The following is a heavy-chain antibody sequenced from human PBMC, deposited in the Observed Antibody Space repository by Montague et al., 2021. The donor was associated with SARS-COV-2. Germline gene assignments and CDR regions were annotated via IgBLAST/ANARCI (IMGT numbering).Heavy chain of an antibody. CDR2: IYWNGGTT. D-gene: IGHD3-16*01. CDR3: ARDHAYTSSSDY. CDR1: GFNFDDYG. J-gene: IGHJ4*02. V-gene: IGHV3-20*04. Sequence: SLRLSCAASGFNFDDYGMSWVRQAPGKGLEWVSGIYWNGGTTSYADSVKVRFTISRDNAKNSLYLQMDSLRAEDTALYYCARDHAYTSSSDYWGQGTLVTVSS.